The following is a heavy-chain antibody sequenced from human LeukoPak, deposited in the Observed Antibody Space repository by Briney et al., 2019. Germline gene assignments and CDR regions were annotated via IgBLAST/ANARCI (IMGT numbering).Heavy chain of an antibody. D-gene: IGHD6-13*01. J-gene: IGHJ4*02. CDR1: GGSISSYY. CDR2: IYYSGST. V-gene: IGHV4-59*01. Sequence: SETLSLTCTVSGGSISSYYGSWIRQPPGKGLEWIGYIYYSGSTNYNPSLKSRVTISVDTSKNQFSPKLSSVTAADTAVYYCARVWEYSSSWYPSYYFDYWGQGTLVTVSS. CDR3: ARVWEYSSSWYPSYYFDY.